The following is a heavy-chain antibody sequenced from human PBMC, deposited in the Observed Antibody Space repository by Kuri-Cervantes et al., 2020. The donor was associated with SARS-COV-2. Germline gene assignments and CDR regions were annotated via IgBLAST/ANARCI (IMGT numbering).Heavy chain of an antibody. D-gene: IGHD6-19*01. J-gene: IGHJ6*04. CDR2: IYSCGST. CDR1: GFTVSSNY. CDR3: ARDEWSSGWKLYYYGMDV. Sequence: GESLKISCAASGFTVSSNYMSWVRQAPGKGLEWVSVIYSCGSTYYADSVKGRFTISRDNSKNTLYLQMNSLRAEDTAVYYCARDEWSSGWKLYYYGMDVWGQRDHGHRLL. V-gene: IGHV3-53*01.